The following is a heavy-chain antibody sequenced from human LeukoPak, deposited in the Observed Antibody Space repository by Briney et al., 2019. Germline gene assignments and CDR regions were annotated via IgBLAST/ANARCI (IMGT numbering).Heavy chain of an antibody. CDR2: IYHSGST. J-gene: IGHJ4*02. Sequence: SETLSLTCAVSDYSISSGYYWGWIRQPPGKGLEWIGSIYHSGSTYYNPSLKSRVTISVDTSKNQFSLKLSSVTAADTAVYYCARGYCSGGSCRGYFDYWGQGTLVTVSS. CDR1: DYSISSGYY. CDR3: ARGYCSGGSCRGYFDY. V-gene: IGHV4-38-2*01. D-gene: IGHD2-15*01.